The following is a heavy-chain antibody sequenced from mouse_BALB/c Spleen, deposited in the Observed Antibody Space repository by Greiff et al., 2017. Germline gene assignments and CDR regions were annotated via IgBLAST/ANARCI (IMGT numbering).Heavy chain of an antibody. CDR1: GFTFSDYY. V-gene: IGHV5-4*02. CDR2: ISDGGSYT. Sequence: EVKLVESGGGLVKPGGSLKLSCAASGFTFSDYYMYWVRQTPEKRLEWVATISDGGSYTYYPDSVKGRFTISRDNAKNNLYLQMSSLKSEDTAMYYCARDDSFYAMDYWGQGTSVTVSS. J-gene: IGHJ4*01. D-gene: IGHD2-4*01. CDR3: ARDDSFYAMDY.